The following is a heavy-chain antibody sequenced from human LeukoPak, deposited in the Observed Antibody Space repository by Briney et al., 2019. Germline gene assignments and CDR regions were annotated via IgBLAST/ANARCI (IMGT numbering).Heavy chain of an antibody. CDR3: ARDRATTVTGYFDY. CDR1: GFTVSSNY. V-gene: IGHV3-20*04. D-gene: IGHD4-17*01. CDR2: INWNGGST. J-gene: IGHJ4*02. Sequence: GGSLRLSCAASGFTVSSNYMSWVRQVPGKGLEWVSGINWNGGSTGYADSVKGRFTISRDNAKNSLYLQMNSLRAEDTALYYCARDRATTVTGYFDYWGQGTLVTVSS.